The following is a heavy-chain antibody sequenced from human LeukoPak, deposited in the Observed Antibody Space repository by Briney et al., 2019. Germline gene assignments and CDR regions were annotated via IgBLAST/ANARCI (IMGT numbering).Heavy chain of an antibody. CDR2: ISTSGDST. CDR1: GFTFSSYG. J-gene: IGHJ4*02. D-gene: IGHD5-24*01. Sequence: GGSLRLSCAASGFTFSSYGLSWVRQAPGKGLEWVSAISTSGDSTYYADSVKGRFTTSRDNSKNTLYLQMNSLRAEDTAVYFCAKRDGYNGVVDYWGQGTLVTVSS. V-gene: IGHV3-23*01. CDR3: AKRDGYNGVVDY.